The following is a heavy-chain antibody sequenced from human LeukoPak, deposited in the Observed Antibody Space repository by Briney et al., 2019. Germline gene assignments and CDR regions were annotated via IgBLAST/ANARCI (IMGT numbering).Heavy chain of an antibody. D-gene: IGHD5-12*01. V-gene: IGHV4-31*03. CDR1: GGSISSSSYY. Sequence: PSETLSLTCTVSGGSISSSSYYWGWIRQHPGKGLEWIGYIYYSGRTYYNPSLKSRVIISVDTSENQFSLKLSSVTAADTAVYYCARDGDGYNSIDCWGQGTLVTVSS. CDR3: ARDGDGYNSIDC. J-gene: IGHJ4*02. CDR2: IYYSGRT.